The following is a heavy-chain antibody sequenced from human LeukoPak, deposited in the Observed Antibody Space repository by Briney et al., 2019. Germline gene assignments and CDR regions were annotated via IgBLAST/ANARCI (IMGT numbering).Heavy chain of an antibody. CDR1: GGSISSYY. CDR2: IYYSGST. J-gene: IGHJ4*02. D-gene: IGHD2-2*01. Sequence: SETLSLTCTVSGGSISSYYWSWIRQPPGKGLDWIGYIYYSGSTNYNPSLKSRVTISVDTSKNQFSLKLSSVTAADTAVYYCARVGPAAMDYFDYWGQGTLVTVSS. V-gene: IGHV4-59*01. CDR3: ARVGPAAMDYFDY.